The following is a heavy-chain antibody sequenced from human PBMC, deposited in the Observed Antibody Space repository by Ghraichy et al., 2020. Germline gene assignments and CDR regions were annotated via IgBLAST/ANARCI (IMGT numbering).Heavy chain of an antibody. Sequence: SETLSLTCTVSGGSISSYYWSWIRQPPGKGLEWIGYIYYSGSTNYNPSLKSRVTISVDTSKNQFSLKLSSVTAADTAVYYCARGVRGGNSWYFDLWGRGTLVTVSS. CDR1: GGSISSYY. V-gene: IGHV4-59*01. J-gene: IGHJ2*01. D-gene: IGHD4-23*01. CDR2: IYYSGST. CDR3: ARGVRGGNSWYFDL.